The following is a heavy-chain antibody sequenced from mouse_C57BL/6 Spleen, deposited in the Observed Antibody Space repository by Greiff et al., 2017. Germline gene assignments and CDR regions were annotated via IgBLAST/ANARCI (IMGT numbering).Heavy chain of an antibody. Sequence: QVQLKESGPELVKPGASVKLSCKASGYTFTSYDINWVKQRPGQGLEWIGWIYPRDGSTKYNEKFKGKATLTVDTSSSTAYMELHSLTSEDSAVYFCASLYSNYGFSFAYWGQGTLVTVSA. CDR1: GYTFTSYD. D-gene: IGHD2-5*01. CDR3: ASLYSNYGFSFAY. J-gene: IGHJ3*01. V-gene: IGHV1-85*01. CDR2: IYPRDGST.